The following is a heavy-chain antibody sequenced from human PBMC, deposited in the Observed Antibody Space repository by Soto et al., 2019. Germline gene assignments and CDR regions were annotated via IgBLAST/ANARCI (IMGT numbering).Heavy chain of an antibody. V-gene: IGHV4-39*01. CDR2: IYYSGST. D-gene: IGHD3-9*01. CDR3: ASQHYDILTGYSLYYYYYMDV. J-gene: IGHJ6*03. Sequence: SETLSLTCTVSGGSISSSSYYWGWIRQPPGKGLEWIGSIYYSGSTYYNPSLKSRVTISVDTSKNQFSLKLSSVTAADTAVYYCASQHYDILTGYSLYYYYYMDVWGKGTTVTVSS. CDR1: GGSISSSSYY.